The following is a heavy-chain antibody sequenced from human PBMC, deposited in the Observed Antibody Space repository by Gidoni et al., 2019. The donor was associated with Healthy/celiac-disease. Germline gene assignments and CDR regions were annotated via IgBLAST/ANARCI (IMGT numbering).Heavy chain of an antibody. V-gene: IGHV3-33*01. CDR1: GFTFSSYG. CDR2: IWYDGSNK. D-gene: IGHD3-9*01. J-gene: IGHJ6*02. CDR3: ARDHVLRYFDWLSYYYYYGMDV. Sequence: QVQLVESGGGVVQPGRSLRLSCAASGFTFSSYGMPWVRQAPGKGLEWVAVIWYDGSNKYYADSVKGRFTISRDNSKNTLYLQMNSLRAEDTAVYYCARDHVLRYFDWLSYYYYYGMDVWGQGTTVTVSS.